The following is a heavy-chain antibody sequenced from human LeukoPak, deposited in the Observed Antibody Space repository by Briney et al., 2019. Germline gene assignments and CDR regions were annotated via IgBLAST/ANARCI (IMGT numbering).Heavy chain of an antibody. J-gene: IGHJ5*02. D-gene: IGHD5-18*01. CDR2: IYYSGST. CDR1: GGSISSSSYY. Sequence: SETLSLTCTVSGGSISSSSYYWGWIRQPPGKGLEWIGSIYYSGSTYYNPSLKGRVTISVDTSKNQFSLKLSSVTAADTAVYYCARESTAMAYNWFDPWGQGTLVTVSS. V-gene: IGHV4-39*07. CDR3: ARESTAMAYNWFDP.